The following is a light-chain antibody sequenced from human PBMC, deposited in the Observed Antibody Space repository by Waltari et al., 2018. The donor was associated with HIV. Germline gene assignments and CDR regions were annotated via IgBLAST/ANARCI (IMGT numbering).Light chain of an antibody. V-gene: IGLV2-14*01. CDR3: SSYTSSSTVV. Sequence: QSALTQPASVYGSPGQSLTLPCPGTTPAVGGYNSVSWDQLHPGKAPKLMIFDVRTRPSGVSNRLSCSKAGNTASLTISGLQAEDEADYYCSSYTSSSTVVFGGGTKVTVL. J-gene: IGLJ2*01. CDR1: TPAVGGYNS. CDR2: DVR.